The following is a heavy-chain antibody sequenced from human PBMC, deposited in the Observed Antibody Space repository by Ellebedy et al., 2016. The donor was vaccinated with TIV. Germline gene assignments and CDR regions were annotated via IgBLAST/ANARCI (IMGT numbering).Heavy chain of an antibody. CDR3: ARATSIGDYIYY. J-gene: IGHJ4*02. CDR2: FYSGGST. V-gene: IGHV3-53*01. D-gene: IGHD2/OR15-2a*01. CDR1: GFTVSSNY. Sequence: PGGSLRLSCAASGFTVSSNYMSWVRQAPGKGLEWVSVFYSGGSTYYADSVKGRFTISRDNSKNTLYLQMNSLRAEDTAMYYCARATSIGDYIYYWGQGTLVTVSS.